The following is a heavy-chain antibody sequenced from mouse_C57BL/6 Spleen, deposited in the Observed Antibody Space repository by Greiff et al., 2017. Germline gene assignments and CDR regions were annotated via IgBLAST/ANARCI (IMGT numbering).Heavy chain of an antibody. CDR3: ALLTGLFAY. CDR2: IDPSDSYT. J-gene: IGHJ3*01. CDR1: GYTFTSYW. D-gene: IGHD4-1*01. V-gene: IGHV1-69*01. Sequence: QVHVKQPGAELVMPGASVKLSCKASGYTFTSYWMHWVKQRPGQGLEWIGEIDPSDSYTNYNQKFKGKSTLTVDKSSSTAYMQLSSLTSEDSAVYYCALLTGLFAYWGQGTLVTVSA.